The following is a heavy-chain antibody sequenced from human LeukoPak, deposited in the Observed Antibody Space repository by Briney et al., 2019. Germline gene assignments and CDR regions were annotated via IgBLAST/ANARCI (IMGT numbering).Heavy chain of an antibody. CDR3: IREFYSALWD. D-gene: IGHD2-21*01. V-gene: IGHV3-74*01. CDR2: INSDGSGT. CDR1: GFTFSTYW. Sequence: PGGSLRLSCAASGFTFSTYWMHWVRQAPGKGLVWVSRINSDGSGTGFADSLNGRFTISRDDAKNTLYLQMNSLRAEDTAVYYCIREFYSALWDWGQGTLVTVSS. J-gene: IGHJ4*02.